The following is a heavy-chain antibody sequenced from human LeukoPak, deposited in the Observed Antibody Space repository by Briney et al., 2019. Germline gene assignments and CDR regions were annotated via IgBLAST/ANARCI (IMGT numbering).Heavy chain of an antibody. D-gene: IGHD2-15*01. CDR2: IYTSDDI. Sequence: SETLSLTCTVSGGSITGYYWSWIRRPAGKGLEWIARIYTSDDINYNPSLKSRVTLSVDTYKNQFSLNLKSVTAADMAVYYCARETVGYCSGGPCPYYFDSWGQGTLVTVSS. V-gene: IGHV4-4*07. CDR1: GGSITGYY. CDR3: ARETVGYCSGGPCPYYFDS. J-gene: IGHJ4*02.